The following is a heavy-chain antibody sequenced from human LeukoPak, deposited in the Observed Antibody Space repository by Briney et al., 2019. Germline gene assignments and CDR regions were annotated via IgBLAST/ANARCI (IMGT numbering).Heavy chain of an antibody. D-gene: IGHD2-15*01. V-gene: IGHV3-30*03. J-gene: IGHJ4*02. CDR2: ISHVGIGS. CDR3: ARDLKASVADY. CDR1: GFTFSVYG. Sequence: PTGTSLRLSCAASGFTFSVYGMHWVRQAPGKGLEWVAVISHVGIGSTYADSVQGRFTISRDNSKNTLDLQMNSLSAEDTAVYYCARDLKASVADYWGQGTLVTVSS.